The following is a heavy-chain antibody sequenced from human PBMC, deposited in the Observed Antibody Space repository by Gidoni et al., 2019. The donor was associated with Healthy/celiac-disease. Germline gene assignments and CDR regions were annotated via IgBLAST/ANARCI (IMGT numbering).Heavy chain of an antibody. J-gene: IGHJ3*02. CDR3: ARFKSYYDRAHGAFDI. CDR2: IYYSGST. CDR1: GGSISSSSYY. D-gene: IGHD3-22*01. V-gene: IGHV4-39*01. Sequence: QLQLQESGPGLVKPSETLSLTCTVSGGSISSSSYYWGWIRQPPGKGLEWIGSIYYSGSTYYNPSLKSRVTISVDTSMNQFSLKLSSVTAADTAVYYCARFKSYYDRAHGAFDIWGQGTMVTVSS.